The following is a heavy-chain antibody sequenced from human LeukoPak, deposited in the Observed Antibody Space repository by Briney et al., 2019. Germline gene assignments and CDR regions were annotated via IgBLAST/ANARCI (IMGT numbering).Heavy chain of an antibody. CDR1: GFTFSNYA. CDR2: VSGSDSYT. Sequence: PGGSLRLSCAASGFTFSNYAMNWVRQSPGKGLEWVSGVSGSDSYTYFADSVKGRFTISRDNSRNTLYLQMNSLRAEDTAVYYCARGSPTFPIAAAGNNWFDPWGQGTLVTVSS. V-gene: IGHV3-23*01. D-gene: IGHD6-13*01. J-gene: IGHJ5*02. CDR3: ARGSPTFPIAAAGNNWFDP.